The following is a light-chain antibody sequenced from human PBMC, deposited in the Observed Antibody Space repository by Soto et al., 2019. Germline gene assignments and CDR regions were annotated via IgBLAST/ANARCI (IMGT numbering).Light chain of an antibody. Sequence: EIVLTQSPGTLSLSPGGRATLSCRSSQSVSSSYLAWYQHKPGQAPRLLMYDVSSRATGIPDRFSGSGSGTDFTLTISRLEPEDFAVYYCQQYGSSPTFGQGTKVEIK. CDR3: QQYGSSPT. CDR1: QSVSSSY. CDR2: DVS. J-gene: IGKJ1*01. V-gene: IGKV3-20*01.